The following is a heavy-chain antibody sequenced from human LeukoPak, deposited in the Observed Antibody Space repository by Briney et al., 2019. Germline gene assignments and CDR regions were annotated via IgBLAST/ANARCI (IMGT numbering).Heavy chain of an antibody. D-gene: IGHD3-16*02. CDR2: IYYSGST. J-gene: IGHJ3*02. CDR1: GGSVSSGSYY. Sequence: SETLSLTCTVSGGSVSSGSYYWSWIRQPPGKGLEWLGYIYYSGSTNYNPSLKSRVTISVDTSKNQFSLKLSSVTAADTAVYYCARELTYYDYVWGSYRPAAFDIWGQGTMVTVSS. CDR3: ARELTYYDYVWGSYRPAAFDI. V-gene: IGHV4-61*01.